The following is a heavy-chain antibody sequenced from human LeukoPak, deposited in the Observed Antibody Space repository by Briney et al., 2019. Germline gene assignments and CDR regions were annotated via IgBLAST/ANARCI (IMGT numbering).Heavy chain of an antibody. Sequence: GGSLRLSCAASGFTFSSYSMNWVRQAPGKGLEWVSYISSSSSTIYYADSVKGRSTISRDNAKNSLYLQMNSLRAEDTAVYYCARDNPPDSSSWYEDAFDIWGQGTMVTVSS. CDR3: ARDNPPDSSSWYEDAFDI. CDR2: ISSSSSTI. J-gene: IGHJ3*02. V-gene: IGHV3-48*01. D-gene: IGHD6-13*01. CDR1: GFTFSSYS.